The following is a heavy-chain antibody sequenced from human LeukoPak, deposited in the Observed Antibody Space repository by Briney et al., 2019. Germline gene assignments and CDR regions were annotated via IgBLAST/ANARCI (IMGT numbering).Heavy chain of an antibody. CDR2: ISGSGDST. V-gene: IGHV3-23*01. J-gene: IGHJ6*02. Sequence: GGSLRLSCAASGFTFSSYSMNWVRQAPGKGLEWVSAISGSGDSTYYADSVKGRFTISRDNSKNTLHLQMNSLRAGDTAVYYCARYCSGGSCSTSYYYYGLDVWGQGTTVTVSS. CDR3: ARYCSGGSCSTSYYYYGLDV. CDR1: GFTFSSYS. D-gene: IGHD2-15*01.